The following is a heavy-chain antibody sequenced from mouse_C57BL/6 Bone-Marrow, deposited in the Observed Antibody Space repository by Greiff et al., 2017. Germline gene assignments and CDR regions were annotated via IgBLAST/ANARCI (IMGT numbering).Heavy chain of an antibody. CDR2: IWRGGST. D-gene: IGHD1-1*01. CDR1: GFSLTSYG. Sequence: QVQLQQSGPGLVQPSQSLSITCTVSGFSLTSYGVHWVRQSPGKGLEWLGVIWRGGSTDYNAAFMSRLSITKDNSKSQVFFKMNSLQADDTAIYYCAKNGFITKGYFDVWGTGTTVTVSS. CDR3: AKNGFITKGYFDV. V-gene: IGHV2-5*01. J-gene: IGHJ1*03.